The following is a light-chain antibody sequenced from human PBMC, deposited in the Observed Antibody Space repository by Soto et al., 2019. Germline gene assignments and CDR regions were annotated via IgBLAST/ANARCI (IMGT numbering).Light chain of an antibody. CDR1: ALPKQY. CDR2: RDT. V-gene: IGLV3-25*03. Sequence: SYELTQPPSVSVSPGQTARITCSGDALPKQYAFWFQQKPGQAPMVLIYRDTERPSGIPERFSGSSSGTTVTLTISGVQAEDEADYYCQSADSSGTYRVFGGGTKVTVL. J-gene: IGLJ2*01. CDR3: QSADSSGTYRV.